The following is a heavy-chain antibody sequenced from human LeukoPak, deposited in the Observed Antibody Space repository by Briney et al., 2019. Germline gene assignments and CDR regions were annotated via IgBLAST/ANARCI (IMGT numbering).Heavy chain of an antibody. J-gene: IGHJ4*02. CDR3: AKRGVVIRVILVGFHKEAYYFDS. CDR2: ISDSGGRP. CDR1: GITLSNYG. D-gene: IGHD3-22*01. V-gene: IGHV3-23*01. Sequence: PGGSLRLSCAVSGITLSNYGMSWVRQAPGKGLEWVAGISDSGGRPNYADSVKGRFTISRGNPKNTLYLQMNSLRAEDTAVYFCAKRGVVIRVILVGFHKEAYYFDSWGQGALVTVSS.